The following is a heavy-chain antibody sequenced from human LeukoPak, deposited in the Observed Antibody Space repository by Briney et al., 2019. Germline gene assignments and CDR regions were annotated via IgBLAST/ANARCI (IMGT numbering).Heavy chain of an antibody. Sequence: ASAKVSCKASGYTFTSYDINWVRQATGQGLEWMGWMNPNSGNTGYAQKFQGRVTMTRNTSISTAYMELSSLRSEDTAVYYCARGHYGDYYYYMDVWGKGTTVTVSS. CDR3: ARGHYGDYYYYMDV. CDR2: MNPNSGNT. D-gene: IGHD4-17*01. V-gene: IGHV1-8*01. CDR1: GYTFTSYD. J-gene: IGHJ6*03.